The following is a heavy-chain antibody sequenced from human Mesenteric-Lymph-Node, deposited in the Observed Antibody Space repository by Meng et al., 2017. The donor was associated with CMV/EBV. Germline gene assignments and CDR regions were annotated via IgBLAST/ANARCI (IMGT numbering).Heavy chain of an antibody. V-gene: IGHV4-34*01. D-gene: IGHD5-12*01. CDR2: INHSGST. J-gene: IGHJ2*01. CDR3: ARRKVATRNWYFDL. Sequence: AVDGGSFSGDDWRWIRQPPGKGLEWIGEINHSGSTNYNPSLKSRVTISVDTSKNQFSLKLSSVTAADTAVYYCARRKVATRNWYFDLWGRGTLVTVSS. CDR1: GGSFSGDD.